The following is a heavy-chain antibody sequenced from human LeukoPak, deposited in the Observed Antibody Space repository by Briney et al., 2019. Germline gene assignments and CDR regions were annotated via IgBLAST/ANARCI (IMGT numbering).Heavy chain of an antibody. Sequence: SETLSLTCTVSGGSISSYYWSWIRQPPGKGLEWIGCIYYSGSTNYNPSLKSRVTISVDTSKNQFSLKLSSVTAADTAVYYCARGSSGWYYYYYYGMDVWGQGTTVTVSS. CDR2: IYYSGST. V-gene: IGHV4-59*08. CDR3: ARGSSGWYYYYYYGMDV. D-gene: IGHD6-19*01. CDR1: GGSISSYY. J-gene: IGHJ6*02.